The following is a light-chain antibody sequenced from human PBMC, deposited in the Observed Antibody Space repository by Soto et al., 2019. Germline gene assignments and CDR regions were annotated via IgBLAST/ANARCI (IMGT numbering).Light chain of an antibody. CDR1: SSDVGGYNY. V-gene: IGLV2-14*01. J-gene: IGLJ2*01. CDR2: DVS. CDR3: SSYTSSSTLV. Sequence: QSALTQPASVSGSPAQSITISCTGTSSDVGGYNYVSWYQQHPGKAPKLMIYDVSNRPSGVSNRFSGSKSGNTASLTISGLQAEDEADYYSSSYTSSSTLVFGGGTKLTVL.